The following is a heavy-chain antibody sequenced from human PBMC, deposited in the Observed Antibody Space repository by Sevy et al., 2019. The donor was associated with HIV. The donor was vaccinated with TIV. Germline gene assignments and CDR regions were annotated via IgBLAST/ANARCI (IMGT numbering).Heavy chain of an antibody. V-gene: IGHV3-48*03. D-gene: IGHD5-12*01. CDR3: ARDDRGYSGYDRGNFDY. J-gene: IGHJ4*02. CDR2: ISSSGSTI. CDR1: GFTFSSYE. Sequence: GGSLRLSCAASGFTFSSYEMNWVRQAPGKGLEWVSYISSSGSTIYYADSVKGRFTISRDNAKNSLYLQMNSRRAEDTAVYYCARDDRGYSGYDRGNFDYWGQGTLVTVSS.